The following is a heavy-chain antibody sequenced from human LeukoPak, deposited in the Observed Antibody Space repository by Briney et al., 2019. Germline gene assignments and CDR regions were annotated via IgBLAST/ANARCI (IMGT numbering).Heavy chain of an antibody. D-gene: IGHD1-1*01. V-gene: IGHV4-31*03. CDR2: IYYSGST. CDR1: GGSISSGGYY. CDR3: ARVHWNDVSIDY. J-gene: IGHJ4*02. Sequence: SETLSLTCTVSGGSISSGGYYWSWIRQHPGKGLAWIGYIYYSGSTYYNPSLKSRVTISVDTSKNQFSLKLSSVTAADTAVYYCARVHWNDVSIDYWGQGTLVTVSS.